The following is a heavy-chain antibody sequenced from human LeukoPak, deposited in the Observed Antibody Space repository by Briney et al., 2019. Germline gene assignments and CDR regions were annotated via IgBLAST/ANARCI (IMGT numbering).Heavy chain of an antibody. CDR1: GGSISSGSYY. CDR3: AKLSPPGRSSVKGKYYFDY. J-gene: IGHJ4*02. V-gene: IGHV4-61*02. Sequence: SETLSLTCNVSGGSISSGSYYWSWLRQPAGKGLEWIGRIYTSVSTNYNTSLKSRVTISVDTSKLQFSLKLGSVTAADTAVYFCAKLSPPGRSSVKGKYYFDYWGQGALVTVSS. CDR2: IYTSVST. D-gene: IGHD6-6*01.